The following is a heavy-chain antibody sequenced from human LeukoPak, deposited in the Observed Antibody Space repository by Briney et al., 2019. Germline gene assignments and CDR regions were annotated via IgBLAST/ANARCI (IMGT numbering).Heavy chain of an antibody. Sequence: GSLRLSCAASGFTFNKYAMTWVRPAPGQGLEWVSGLSDSGASTFYAESVRGRFTISRDNSKNMLYLHINSLRAEDTTVYYCAKDARTGVWNIGDSWFDPWGQGTLVTVSS. V-gene: IGHV3-23*01. CDR1: GFTFNKYA. CDR3: AKDARTGVWNIGDSWFDP. J-gene: IGHJ5*02. D-gene: IGHD2/OR15-2a*01. CDR2: LSDSGAST.